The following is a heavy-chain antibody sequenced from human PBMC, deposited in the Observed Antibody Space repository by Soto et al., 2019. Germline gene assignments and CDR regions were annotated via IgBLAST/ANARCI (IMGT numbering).Heavy chain of an antibody. CDR3: ARGVWFGELFLQLDY. D-gene: IGHD3-10*01. V-gene: IGHV4-59*01. Sequence: SETLSLTCTVSGGSISSYYWSWIRQPPGKGLEWIGYIYYSGSTNYNPSLKSRVTISVDTSKNQFSLKLSSVTAADTAVYYCARGVWFGELFLQLDYWGQGTLVTVSS. J-gene: IGHJ4*02. CDR2: IYYSGST. CDR1: GGSISSYY.